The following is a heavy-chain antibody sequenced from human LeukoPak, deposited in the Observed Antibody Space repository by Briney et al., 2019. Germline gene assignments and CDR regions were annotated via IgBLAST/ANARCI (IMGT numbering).Heavy chain of an antibody. J-gene: IGHJ4*02. V-gene: IGHV1-18*01. Sequence: EALVKVSCKASGYTFTSYGISWVRQAPGQGLEWMGWISAYNGNTDYAQKLQGRVTMTTDTSTSTAYMELRSLRSDDTAVYYCARDYLRWLQFGICSDYWGQGTLVTVSS. CDR2: ISAYNGNT. CDR3: ARDYLRWLQFGICSDY. D-gene: IGHD5-24*01. CDR1: GYTFTSYG.